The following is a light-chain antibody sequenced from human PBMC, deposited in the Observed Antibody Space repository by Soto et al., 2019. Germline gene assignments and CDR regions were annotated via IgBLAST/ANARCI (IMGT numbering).Light chain of an antibody. Sequence: FTKTLSFLFPPIGKRITITCRASQVISTSLAWYQVKPGKAPKLLIYAASTLESGVPSRFSATVSGTEFSLTITSLQPEDFATYYCQHFFDSPNPFGQGTRL. CDR2: AAS. CDR1: QVISTS. V-gene: IGKV1-9*01. J-gene: IGKJ5*01. CDR3: QHFFDSPNP.